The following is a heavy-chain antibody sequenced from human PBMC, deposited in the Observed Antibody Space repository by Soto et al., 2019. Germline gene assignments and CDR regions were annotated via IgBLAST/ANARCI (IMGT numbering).Heavy chain of an antibody. D-gene: IGHD6-19*01. CDR3: ARSGYSSGWSIENDY. J-gene: IGHJ4*02. V-gene: IGHV3-30*03. CDR1: GFTFSSYG. CDR2: ISYDGSNK. Sequence: GGSLRLSCAASGFTFSSYGMHWVRQAPGKGLEWVAVISYDGSNKYYADSVKGRFTISRDNSKNTLYLQMNSLRAEDTAVYYCARSGYSSGWSIENDYWGQGTLVTVSS.